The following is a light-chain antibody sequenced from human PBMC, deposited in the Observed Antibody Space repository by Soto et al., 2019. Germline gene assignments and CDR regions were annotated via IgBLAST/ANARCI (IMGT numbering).Light chain of an antibody. Sequence: DIQMTQSPSSLSASVGDRVTITCRASQSISSYLNWYQQKPGKAPKLLIYAASSLQSGVPSRFSGSGSGTESPLTISSLQPEDFATYYCQQTYSTPVTFGPGTKVDIK. J-gene: IGKJ3*01. V-gene: IGKV1-39*01. CDR3: QQTYSTPVT. CDR1: QSISSY. CDR2: AAS.